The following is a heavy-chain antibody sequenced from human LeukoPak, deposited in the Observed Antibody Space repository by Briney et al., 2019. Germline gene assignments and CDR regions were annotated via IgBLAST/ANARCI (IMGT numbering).Heavy chain of an antibody. D-gene: IGHD2-2*01. V-gene: IGHV4-34*01. CDR1: GGSFSGYY. CDR3: ARHHGRDIVVVPAAPTRAFDY. J-gene: IGHJ4*02. CDR2: INHSGST. Sequence: PSETLSLTCAVYGGSFSGYYWSWIRQPPGKGLEWIGEINHSGSTNYNPSLKSRVTISVDTSKNQFSLKLSSVTAADTAVYYCARHHGRDIVVVPAAPTRAFDYWGQGTLVTVSS.